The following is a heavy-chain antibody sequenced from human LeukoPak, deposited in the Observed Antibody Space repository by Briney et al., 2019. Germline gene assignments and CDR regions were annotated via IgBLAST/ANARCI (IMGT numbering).Heavy chain of an antibody. CDR2: IYSSGST. Sequence: KPSETLSLTCTVSGRSISSSSYCWGWIRQPPGKGLEWIGSIYSSGSTYYNPSLKSRLTISVHTSKNPFSLKLSSVTAADTALFYCARSRVGATILHFDYWGQGTLVTVSS. V-gene: IGHV4-39*01. CDR1: GRSISSSSYC. D-gene: IGHD1-26*01. CDR3: ARSRVGATILHFDY. J-gene: IGHJ4*02.